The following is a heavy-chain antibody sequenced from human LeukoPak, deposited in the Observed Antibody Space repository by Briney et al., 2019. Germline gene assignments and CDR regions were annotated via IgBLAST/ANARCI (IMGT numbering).Heavy chain of an antibody. CDR3: ARGGARDDY. D-gene: IGHD3-16*01. Sequence: PSETLSLTCTVSGGSISSGDYYWSWIRQPPGKGLEWIGYIYYSGSTYYNPSLKSRVTISVDTSKNQFSLKLSSLTAADTAVYFWARGGARDDYGGQETLVTVPS. J-gene: IGHJ4*02. CDR1: GGSISSGDYY. CDR2: IYYSGST. V-gene: IGHV4-30-4*08.